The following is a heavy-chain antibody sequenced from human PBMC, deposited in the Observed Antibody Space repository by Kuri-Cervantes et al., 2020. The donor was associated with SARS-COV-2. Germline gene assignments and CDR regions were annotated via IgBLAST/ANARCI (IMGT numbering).Heavy chain of an antibody. Sequence: SVKVSCKASGGTFSSYAISWVRQAPGQGLEWMGGIIPIFGTANYAQKFQGSVTMTRNTSVSTAYVELSSLRSEDTAVYYCASLRFPDAFDIWGQGTMVTVSS. J-gene: IGHJ3*02. CDR3: ASLRFPDAFDI. CDR2: IIPIFGTA. CDR1: GGTFSSYA. D-gene: IGHD3-3*01. V-gene: IGHV1-69*05.